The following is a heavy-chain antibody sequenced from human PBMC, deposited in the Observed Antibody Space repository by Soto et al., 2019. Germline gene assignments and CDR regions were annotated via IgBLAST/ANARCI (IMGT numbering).Heavy chain of an antibody. D-gene: IGHD2-15*01. J-gene: IGHJ6*03. CDR1: GFTVSSNY. CDR2: IYSGGST. CDR3: ARAIWDIGYCSGGSCYYYYYYMDV. Sequence: GGSLRLSCAASGFTVSSNYMSWVRQAPGKGLEWVSVIYSGGSTYYADSVKGRFTISRDNSKNTLYLQMNSLRAEDTAVYYCARAIWDIGYCSGGSCYYYYYYMDVWGKGTTVTVSS. V-gene: IGHV3-66*01.